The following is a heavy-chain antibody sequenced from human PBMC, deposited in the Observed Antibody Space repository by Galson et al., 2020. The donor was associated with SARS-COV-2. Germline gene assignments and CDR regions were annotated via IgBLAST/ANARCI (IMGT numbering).Heavy chain of an antibody. J-gene: IGHJ3*02. Sequence: SETLSLSCAVSGTSKSSGSYSWNWIRQPPGKGLEWIGYISHSGGTYYNPSLKSRVTISGDRSKNQFSLRLSSVTAADTAVYYCARLHYGEYAPEAFDIWGPGTRATVAS. D-gene: IGHD4-17*01. CDR2: ISHSGGT. CDR1: GTSKSSGSYS. CDR3: ARLHYGEYAPEAFDI. V-gene: IGHV4-30-2*01.